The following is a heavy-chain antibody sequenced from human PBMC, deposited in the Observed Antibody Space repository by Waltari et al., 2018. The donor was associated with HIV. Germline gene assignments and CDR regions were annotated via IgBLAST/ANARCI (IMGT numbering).Heavy chain of an antibody. CDR2: IYYSGST. CDR3: ARSKDHVDY. Sequence: QLQLQESGPGLVKPSETLSLTCTVSGGSISSSSYYWGWIRQPPGMGLEWIGSIYYSGSTYYNPSLKSRVTISVDTSKNQFSRKLSSVTAADTAVYYCARSKDHVDYWGQGTLVTVSS. CDR1: GGSISSSSYY. J-gene: IGHJ4*02. V-gene: IGHV4-39*01. D-gene: IGHD2-15*01.